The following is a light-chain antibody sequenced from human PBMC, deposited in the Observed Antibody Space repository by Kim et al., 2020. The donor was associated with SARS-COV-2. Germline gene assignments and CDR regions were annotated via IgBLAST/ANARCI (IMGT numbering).Light chain of an antibody. CDR1: NIGSKS. CDR3: QVWDSSSDHRGV. J-gene: IGLJ3*02. Sequence: PGKTARINCGGNNIGSKSVHWYQQKPAQAPVLVIYYDSDRPSGIPERFSGSNSGNTATLTISRVEAGDEADYYCQVWDSSSDHRGVFGGGTQLTVL. V-gene: IGLV3-21*04. CDR2: YDS.